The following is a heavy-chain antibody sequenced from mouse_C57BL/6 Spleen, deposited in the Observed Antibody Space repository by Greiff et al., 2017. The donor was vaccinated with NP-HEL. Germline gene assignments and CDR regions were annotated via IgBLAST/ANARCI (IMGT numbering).Heavy chain of an antibody. V-gene: IGHV1-64*01. CDR1: GYTFTSYW. CDR2: IHPNSGST. J-gene: IGHJ4*01. D-gene: IGHD2-4*01. Sequence: QVQLQQPGAELVKPGASVKLSCKASGYTFTSYWMHWVKQRPGQGLEWIGMIHPNSGSTNYNEKFKSKATLTVDKSSSTAYMQLSSLTSEDSAVYYCARSWDYPYYYAMDYWGQGTSVTVSS. CDR3: ARSWDYPYYYAMDY.